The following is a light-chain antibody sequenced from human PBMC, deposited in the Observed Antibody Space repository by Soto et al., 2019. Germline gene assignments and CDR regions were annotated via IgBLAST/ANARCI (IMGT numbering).Light chain of an antibody. Sequence: EIVLTKSPGTLSLSPGERATLSCRASQSVSSSYLAWYQQKPGQAPRLLISGASSRATGIPDRFSGSGSGTEFNLTISRLEPEDFAVYYCQQYGSSPRTFGQGTKLELK. CDR1: QSVSSSY. J-gene: IGKJ2*01. V-gene: IGKV3-20*01. CDR3: QQYGSSPRT. CDR2: GAS.